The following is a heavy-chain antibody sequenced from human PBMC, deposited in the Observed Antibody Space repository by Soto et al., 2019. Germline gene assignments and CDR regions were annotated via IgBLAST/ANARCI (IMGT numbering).Heavy chain of an antibody. V-gene: IGHV3-7*01. CDR3: ARGMGSNLHPPGLGYYYMDV. CDR2: IKQDGSEK. Sequence: GGSLRLSCAASGFTFSSYWMSWVRQAPGKGLEWVANIKQDGSEKYYVDSVKGRFTISRDNAKNSLYLQMNSLRAEDTAVYYCARGMGSNLHPPGLGYYYMDVWGKGTTVTVSS. D-gene: IGHD1-26*01. J-gene: IGHJ6*03. CDR1: GFTFSSYW.